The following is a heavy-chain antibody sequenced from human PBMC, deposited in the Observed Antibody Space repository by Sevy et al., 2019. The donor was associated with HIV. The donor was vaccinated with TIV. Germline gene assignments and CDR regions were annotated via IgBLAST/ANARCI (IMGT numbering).Heavy chain of an antibody. CDR1: GYTFTSYG. J-gene: IGHJ3*01. CDR2: ISAYNGNT. CDR3: ARDRVSMVRGRYSYAFDF. V-gene: IGHV1-18*01. D-gene: IGHD3-10*01. Sequence: ASVKVSCKASGYTFTSYGISWVRQAPGQGLEWMGWISAYNGNTNYAQKLQGRVTMTTDTSTSTAYMELRSLRSDDTAVYCCARDRVSMVRGRYSYAFDFWGQGTMVTVSS.